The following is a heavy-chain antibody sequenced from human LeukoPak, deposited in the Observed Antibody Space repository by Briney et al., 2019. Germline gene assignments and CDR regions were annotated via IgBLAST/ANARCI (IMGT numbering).Heavy chain of an antibody. CDR3: AKPITVAETWDY. CDR2: IYSGGST. V-gene: IGHV3-53*01. D-gene: IGHD6-19*01. J-gene: IGHJ4*02. CDR1: GFTVSSNY. Sequence: GGSLRLSCAASGFTVSSNYMSWVRQAPGKGLEWVSVIYSGGSTYYADSVKGRFTISRDNSKNTLYLQMNSLRAEDTAVYYCAKPITVAETWDYWGQGTLVTVST.